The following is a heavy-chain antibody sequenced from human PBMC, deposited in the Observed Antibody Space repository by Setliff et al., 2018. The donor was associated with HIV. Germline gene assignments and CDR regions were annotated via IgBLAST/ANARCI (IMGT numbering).Heavy chain of an antibody. Sequence: GGSLRLSCAASGFNFKDFSMHWVRQRPGKGLEWVSGISWNSGSIGYADSVKGRFTISRDNAKNSLYLQMNSLRSEDTALYYCAKSPNRYSPLDWFDPWGQGTLVTVSS. V-gene: IGHV3-9*01. CDR3: AKSPNRYSPLDWFDP. D-gene: IGHD5-18*01. J-gene: IGHJ5*02. CDR2: ISWNSGSI. CDR1: GFNFKDFS.